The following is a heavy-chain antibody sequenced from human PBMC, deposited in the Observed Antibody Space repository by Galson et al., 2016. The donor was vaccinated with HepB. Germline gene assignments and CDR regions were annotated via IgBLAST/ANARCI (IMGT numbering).Heavy chain of an antibody. Sequence: SLRLSCAASGFTFDNYTMNWLRQAPGKGLEWVSSVSHSSTYVYYADSVEGRFTNSRDNAKNSLYLEMNSLRVEDTAVFYCARSLGWYFDVWGLGTLVTVS. CDR1: GFTFDNYT. CDR3: ARSLGWYFDV. J-gene: IGHJ2*01. CDR2: VSHSSTYV. V-gene: IGHV3-21*01. D-gene: IGHD6-6*01.